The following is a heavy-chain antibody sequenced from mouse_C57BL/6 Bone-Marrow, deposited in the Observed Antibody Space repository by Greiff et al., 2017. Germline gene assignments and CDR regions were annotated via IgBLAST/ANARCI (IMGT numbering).Heavy chain of an antibody. CDR3: SRSPSYYYGAMAY. J-gene: IGHJ4*01. D-gene: IGHD1-1*01. CDR1: GFNIKNTY. Sequence: VQLQQSVAELVRPGASVKLSCTASGFNIKNTYMHWVKQRPEQGLAWIGRIDPANGHTTYAPQFQGKATITADTTSNTAYLQRSLLTSDDTSIYYCSRSPSYYYGAMAYWGQGTSVTVSS. V-gene: IGHV14-3*01. CDR2: IDPANGHT.